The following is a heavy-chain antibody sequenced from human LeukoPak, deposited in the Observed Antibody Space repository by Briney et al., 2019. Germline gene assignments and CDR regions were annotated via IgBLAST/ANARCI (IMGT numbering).Heavy chain of an antibody. J-gene: IGHJ4*02. D-gene: IGHD1-26*01. CDR3: ARTKRGSPDGFDY. CDR1: GYTFTSYD. V-gene: IGHV1-8*03. Sequence: ASVKVSCKASGYTFTSYDINWVRQATGQGLEWMGWMNPNSGNTGYAQKFQGRVTITADKSTSTAYMELSSLRSEDTAVYYCARTKRGSPDGFDYWGQGTLVTVSS. CDR2: MNPNSGNT.